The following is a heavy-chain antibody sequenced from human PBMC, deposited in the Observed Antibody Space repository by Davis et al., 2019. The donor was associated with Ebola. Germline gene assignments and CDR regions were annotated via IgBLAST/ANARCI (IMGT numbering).Heavy chain of an antibody. D-gene: IGHD4-17*01. V-gene: IGHV3-23*01. Sequence: PSETLSLTCSVSGGSMSPYYWSWVRQAPGKGLEWVSSVSATGGTTYYAEFVEGRFTISRDNTKNTLHLQMNSLRVEDTAIYYCAKDADEDDYGLFDYWGQGALVSVSS. CDR2: VSATGGTT. CDR3: AKDADEDDYGLFDY. J-gene: IGHJ4*02. CDR1: GGSMSPYY.